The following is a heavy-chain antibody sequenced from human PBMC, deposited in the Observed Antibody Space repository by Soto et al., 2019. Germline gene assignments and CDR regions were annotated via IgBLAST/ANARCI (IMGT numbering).Heavy chain of an antibody. CDR1: DGSLDSYC. D-gene: IGHD1-1*01. CDR2: IYYSGST. Sequence: SETMSLTCTVSDGSLDSYCGSWIRQPLGKGLEWIAYIYYSGSTNYNPSLKSRLTMSVDTSKNQFSLKLTSVTAADTAVYYCATHSTLGRTSHLRLDPWGQGTLVTVSS. J-gene: IGHJ5*02. V-gene: IGHV4-59*08. CDR3: ATHSTLGRTSHLRLDP.